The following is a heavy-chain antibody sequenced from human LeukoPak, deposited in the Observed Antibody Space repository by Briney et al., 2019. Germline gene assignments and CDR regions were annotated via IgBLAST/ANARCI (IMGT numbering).Heavy chain of an antibody. D-gene: IGHD6-6*01. V-gene: IGHV4-38-2*02. Sequence: SETLSLTCTVSGYSISSGYYWGWIRQPPGKGLEWIGSIYHSGSTYYNPSLKSRVTISVDTSKNQFSLKLSSVTAADTAVYYCAREGIAARPVYYYMDVWGKGTTVTVSS. CDR2: IYHSGST. CDR1: GYSISSGYY. J-gene: IGHJ6*03. CDR3: AREGIAARPVYYYMDV.